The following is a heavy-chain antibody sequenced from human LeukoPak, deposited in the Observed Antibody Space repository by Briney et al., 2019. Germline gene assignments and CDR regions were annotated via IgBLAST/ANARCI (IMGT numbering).Heavy chain of an antibody. CDR3: ARAVFGYYDSSGYYGFPDY. CDR2: ISAYNGNT. V-gene: IGHV1-18*01. CDR1: GYTFTSYG. Sequence: ASVKVSCKASGYTFTSYGISWVRQAPGQGLEWMGWISAYNGNTNYAQKFQGRVTMTRDTSISTAYMELSRPRSDDTAVYYCARAVFGYYDSSGYYGFPDYWGQGTLVTVSS. D-gene: IGHD3-22*01. J-gene: IGHJ4*02.